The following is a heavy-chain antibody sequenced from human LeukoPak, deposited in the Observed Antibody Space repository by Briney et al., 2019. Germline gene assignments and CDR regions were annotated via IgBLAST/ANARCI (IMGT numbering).Heavy chain of an antibody. CDR3: AKDLRGSGSYRGGY. CDR1: GFTFYDYT. CDR2: ISWDGGST. V-gene: IGHV3-43*01. Sequence: GGSLRLSCAASGFTFYDYTMHWVRHAPGKGLEWVSLISWDGGSTYYADSVKGRFTISRDNSKHSLYLQMNSLRTEDTALYYCAKDLRGSGSYRGGYWGQGTLVTVSS. J-gene: IGHJ4*02. D-gene: IGHD1-26*01.